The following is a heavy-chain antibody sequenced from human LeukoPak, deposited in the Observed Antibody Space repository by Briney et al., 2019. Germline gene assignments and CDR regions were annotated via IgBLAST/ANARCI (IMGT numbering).Heavy chain of an antibody. J-gene: IGHJ4*02. CDR1: GYTFSNYG. D-gene: IGHD5-12*01. V-gene: IGHV1-18*01. CDR3: VRDYKGYSGYDGFDY. CDR2: ISAYNGNT. Sequence: GASVKVSCKASGYTFSNYGISWVRQAPGQGLEWMGWISAYNGNTNYAQKLQGRVTMTTDPSTRTAYMELRSLRSDDTAVYYCVRDYKGYSGYDGFDYWGQGTLVTVSS.